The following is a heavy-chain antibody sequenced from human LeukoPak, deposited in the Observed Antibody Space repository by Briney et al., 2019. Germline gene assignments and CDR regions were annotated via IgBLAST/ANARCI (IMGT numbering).Heavy chain of an antibody. J-gene: IGHJ4*02. V-gene: IGHV3-7*04. CDR3: ARGGGSGYDWGTVY. Sequence: GGSLILSCAASGFTFSSHWMSWVRQAPGKGLEWVANIKQDGSEKYYVDSVKGRFTISRDNAKNSLYLQMNSLTAEDTAVYYCARGGGSGYDWGTVYWGQGTLVTVSS. D-gene: IGHD5-12*01. CDR2: IKQDGSEK. CDR1: GFTFSSHW.